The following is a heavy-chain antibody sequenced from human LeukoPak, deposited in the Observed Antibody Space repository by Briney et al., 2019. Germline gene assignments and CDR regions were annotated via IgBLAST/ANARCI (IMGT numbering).Heavy chain of an antibody. Sequence: GGSLRLSCAASGFTFSSYVMHWVRQAPGKGLEWVATISYDGSNKSYADSVKGRFTISRDISKNTLYLQMNSLRAEDTAVYYCARDQIMVTTILDYYYGMDVWGQGTTVTVSS. V-gene: IGHV3-30-3*01. J-gene: IGHJ6*02. CDR2: ISYDGSNK. CDR1: GFTFSSYV. D-gene: IGHD2-21*02. CDR3: ARDQIMVTTILDYYYGMDV.